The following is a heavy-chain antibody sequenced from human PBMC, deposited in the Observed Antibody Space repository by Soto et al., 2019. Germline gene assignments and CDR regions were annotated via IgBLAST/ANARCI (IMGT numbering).Heavy chain of an antibody. CDR2: IYYSGST. V-gene: IGHV4-59*04. CDR3: ASWEYSSSWAFDY. Sequence: SETLSLTCTVSGGSISSCCWCWIRRPPGKGLEWIRNIYYSGSTYYNPSLKSRVTISVDTSKNQFSLKLSSVTAADTAVYYCASWEYSSSWAFDYWGQGTLVTVSS. CDR1: GGSISSCC. D-gene: IGHD6-13*01. J-gene: IGHJ4*02.